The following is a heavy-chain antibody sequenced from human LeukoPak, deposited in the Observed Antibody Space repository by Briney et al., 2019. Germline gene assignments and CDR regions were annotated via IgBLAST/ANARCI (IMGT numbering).Heavy chain of an antibody. Sequence: ASVKVSCKASGYTFTGYYMHWVRQAPGQGLEWMGWINPNSGGTNYAQKFQGRVTMTRDTSISTAYMELSRLRSDDTAVYYCARDQRDRYYYYYMDVWGKGTTVTVSS. CDR3: ARDQRDRYYYYYMDV. CDR1: GYTFTGYY. J-gene: IGHJ6*03. CDR2: INPNSGGT. D-gene: IGHD2-15*01. V-gene: IGHV1-2*02.